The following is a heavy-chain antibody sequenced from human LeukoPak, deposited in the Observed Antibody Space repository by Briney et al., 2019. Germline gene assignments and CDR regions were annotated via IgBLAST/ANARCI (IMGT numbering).Heavy chain of an antibody. V-gene: IGHV3-53*01. J-gene: IGHJ3*02. CDR2: IYSGGST. CDR3: ASQPLYDYVWGSSPGAFDI. Sequence: GGSLRLSCAASGFTVSSNYMSWVRQAPGKGLEWVSVIYSGGSTYYADSVKGRFTISRDNSKNTLYLQMNSLRAEDTAVYYCASQPLYDYVWGSSPGAFDIWGQGTMVTVSS. CDR1: GFTVSSNY. D-gene: IGHD3-16*01.